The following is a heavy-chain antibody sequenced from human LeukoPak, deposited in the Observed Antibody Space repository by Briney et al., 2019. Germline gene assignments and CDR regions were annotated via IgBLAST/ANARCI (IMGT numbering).Heavy chain of an antibody. CDR3: AREKPLYYYDSSGYFDY. CDR1: GGSLSSGSYY. CDR2: IYTSGGT. V-gene: IGHV4-61*02. D-gene: IGHD3-22*01. Sequence: SETLFLTCTVSGGSLSSGSYYWSWIRQPAGKGLEWIGRIYTSGGTNYNPSLKSRVTISVDTSKNQFSLKLSSVTAADTAVYYCAREKPLYYYDSSGYFDYWGQGTLVTVSS. J-gene: IGHJ4*02.